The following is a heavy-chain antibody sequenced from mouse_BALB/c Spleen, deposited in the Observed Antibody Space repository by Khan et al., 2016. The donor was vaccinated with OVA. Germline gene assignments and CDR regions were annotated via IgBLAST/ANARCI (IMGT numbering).Heavy chain of an antibody. V-gene: IGHV3-2*02. CDR1: GYSITSDYA. CDR2: ISYSGNT. D-gene: IGHD1-1*01. CDR3: ARIYGGDFEG. J-gene: IGHJ2*01. Sequence: EVQLQESGPGLVKPSQSLSLTCTVTGYSITSDYAWNWIRQFPGNKLEWMGYISYSGNTKYNPSLKSRISITRDTSKNQSFLPLHSVHNEATASYSCARIYGGDFEGWGQGTTLTVSS.